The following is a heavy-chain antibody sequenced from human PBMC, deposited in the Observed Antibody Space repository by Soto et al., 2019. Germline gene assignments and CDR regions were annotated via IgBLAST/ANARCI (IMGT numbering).Heavy chain of an antibody. CDR1: GFTFSDHY. J-gene: IGHJ3*02. V-gene: IGHV3-72*01. D-gene: IGHD3-3*01. CDR2: TRNKANSYAT. CDR3: AREPITIFGVVYDI. Sequence: PGGSLRLSCAASGFTFSDHYMDWVRQAPGKGLEWVGRTRNKANSYATEYAASVKGRFTISRDDSKNSLYLQMNSLKTEDTAVYYCAREPITIFGVVYDIWGQGTMVTVSS.